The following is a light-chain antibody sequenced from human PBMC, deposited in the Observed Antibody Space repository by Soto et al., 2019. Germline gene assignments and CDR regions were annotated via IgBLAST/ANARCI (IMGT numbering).Light chain of an antibody. CDR1: QSVSSSY. CDR3: QQDYNFPLT. Sequence: PGERVTLSCRASQSVSSSYLTWYQQKPGQAPRLFIYAASTRATSIPARFSGSGSGTDFTLTINSLQPEDFAIYYCQQDYNFPLTFGGGTKVEIK. V-gene: IGKV3D-7*01. CDR2: AAS. J-gene: IGKJ4*01.